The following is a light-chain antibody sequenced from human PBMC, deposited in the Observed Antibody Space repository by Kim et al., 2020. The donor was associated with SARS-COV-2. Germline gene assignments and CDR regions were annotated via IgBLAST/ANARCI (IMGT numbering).Light chain of an antibody. CDR3: QQYLSIST. Sequence: DIVMTQSPDSLAVSLGERATINCKSSQSVLYSSNNKNYLAWYQQKAGQPPKLLISWASTRESGVSDRFSGSGSGTDFTLTINSLQAEDVAVYYCQQYLSISTFGQGTRLEIK. J-gene: IGKJ5*01. CDR2: WAS. V-gene: IGKV4-1*01. CDR1: QSVLYSSNNKNY.